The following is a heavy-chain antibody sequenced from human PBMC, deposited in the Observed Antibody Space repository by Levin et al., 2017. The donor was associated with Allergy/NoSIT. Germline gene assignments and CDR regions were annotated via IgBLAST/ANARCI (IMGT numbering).Heavy chain of an antibody. V-gene: IGHV3-30*18. J-gene: IGHJ4*02. CDR3: AKAGGYDILTGYYNY. Sequence: GGSLRLSCAASGFTFSSYGMHWVRQAPGKGLEWVAVISYDGSNKYYADSVKGRFTISRDNSKNTLYLQMNSLRAEDTAVYYCAKAGGYDILTGYYNYWGQGTLVTVSS. D-gene: IGHD3-9*01. CDR1: GFTFSSYG. CDR2: ISYDGSNK.